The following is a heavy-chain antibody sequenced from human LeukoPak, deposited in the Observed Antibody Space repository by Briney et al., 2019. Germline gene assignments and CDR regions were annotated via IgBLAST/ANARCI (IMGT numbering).Heavy chain of an antibody. D-gene: IGHD3-16*02. CDR3: ARDENGYVWGSFRA. J-gene: IGHJ5*02. CDR2: IYYSGST. V-gene: IGHV4-39*06. Sequence: SETLSLTCTVSGVSISSSSYYWGWIRQPPGKGLEWIGNIYYSGSTYYNPSLESRLTMSLDTSKNQFPLKLSSVTAADTAVYYCARDENGYVWGSFRAWGQGTLVTVSS. CDR1: GVSISSSSYY.